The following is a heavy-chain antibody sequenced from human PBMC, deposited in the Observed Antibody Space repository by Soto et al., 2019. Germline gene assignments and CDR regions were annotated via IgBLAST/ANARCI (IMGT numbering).Heavy chain of an antibody. CDR1: GYTFTNYD. CDR2: INPDSDNT. CDR3: ARGRRYCTTTSCYPPALFPYGMDV. V-gene: IGHV1-8*01. Sequence: QVHLVQSGAEVKKPGASVKVSCETSGYTFTNYDINWVRQAAGQGLEWMGWINPDSDNTGYAQKFQGRVTMTRDTSISTAYMELNSLRSEDTAVYYCARGRRYCTTTSCYPPALFPYGMDVWGQGTTVTVSS. D-gene: IGHD2-2*01. J-gene: IGHJ6*02.